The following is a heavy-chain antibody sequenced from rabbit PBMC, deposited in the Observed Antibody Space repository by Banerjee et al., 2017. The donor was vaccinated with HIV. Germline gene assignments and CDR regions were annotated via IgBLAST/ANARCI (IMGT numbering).Heavy chain of an antibody. CDR3: ARGYGAATGLDL. Sequence: QEQLEESGGDLVKPEGSLTLTCTASGFSFSNKYVMCWVRQAPGKGLEWIACINTSSGNTVYASWAKGRFTISRTSSTTVTLQITSLTAADTATYFCARGYGAATGLDLWGQGTLVTVS. CDR1: GFSFSNKYV. CDR2: INTSSGNT. D-gene: IGHD6-1*01. V-gene: IGHV1S45*01. J-gene: IGHJ3*01.